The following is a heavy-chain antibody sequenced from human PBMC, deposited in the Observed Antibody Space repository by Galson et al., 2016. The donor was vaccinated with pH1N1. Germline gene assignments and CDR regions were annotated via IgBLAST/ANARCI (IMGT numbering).Heavy chain of an antibody. D-gene: IGHD3-3*01. CDR2: IWFDGSYE. CDR1: GFAFSSYG. CDR3: ARGDLEWLSHFDD. V-gene: IGHV3-33*01. J-gene: IGHJ4*02. Sequence: SLRLSCAASGFAFSSYGMHWVRQAPGKGLEWVAVIWFDGSYEFYADSVRGRFTISRDNSKNTLHLQMDSLRAEDTAVYYCARGDLEWLSHFDDWGQGTLVTVSS.